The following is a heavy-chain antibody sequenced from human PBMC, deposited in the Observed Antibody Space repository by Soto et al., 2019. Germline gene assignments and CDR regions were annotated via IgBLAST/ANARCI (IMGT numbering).Heavy chain of an antibody. Sequence: GGSLRLSCAASGFTFSSYAMSWVRQAPGKGLEWVSAISGSGGSTYYADSVKGRFTISRDNSKNTLYLQMNSLRAEDTAVYYCAKDETELRYFDWFPADYWGQGTLVTVS. CDR1: GFTFSSYA. CDR3: AKDETELRYFDWFPADY. D-gene: IGHD3-9*01. J-gene: IGHJ4*02. V-gene: IGHV3-23*01. CDR2: ISGSGGST.